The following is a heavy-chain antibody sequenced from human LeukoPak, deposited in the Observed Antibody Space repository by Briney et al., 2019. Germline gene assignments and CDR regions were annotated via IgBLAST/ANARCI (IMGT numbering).Heavy chain of an antibody. J-gene: IGHJ5*02. CDR3: VRDRPHNWFDP. CDR1: GYTFSGYY. CDR2: IKPDSGDT. V-gene: IGHV1-2*02. Sequence: ASVKVSCKASGYTFSGYYIHWVRQAPGQGLEWKGVIKPDSGDTNYAQKFQGRVTMTRDTSITTAYMELNRLTSDDTAVYYCVRDRPHNWFDPWGQGTLVTVSS.